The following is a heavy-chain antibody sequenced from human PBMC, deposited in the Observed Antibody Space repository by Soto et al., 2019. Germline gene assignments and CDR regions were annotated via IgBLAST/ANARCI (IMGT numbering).Heavy chain of an antibody. J-gene: IGHJ4*02. CDR1: GFTFSSYA. CDR3: AKDRERRYYDSGVFDY. CDR2: ISGSGGST. D-gene: IGHD3-22*01. Sequence: EVQLLEPGGGLVQPGGSLRLSCAASGFTFSSYAMSWVRQAPGKGLEWVSAISGSGGSTYYADSVKGRFTISRDNSKNTLYLQMNSLRAEDTAVYYCAKDRERRYYDSGVFDYWGQGTLVTVSS. V-gene: IGHV3-23*01.